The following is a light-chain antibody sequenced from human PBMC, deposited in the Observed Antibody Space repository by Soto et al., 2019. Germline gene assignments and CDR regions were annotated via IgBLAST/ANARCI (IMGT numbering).Light chain of an antibody. CDR1: SSDVGGYNY. J-gene: IGLJ1*01. V-gene: IGLV2-14*01. CDR2: DVS. Sequence: QSALTQPASVSGSPGHAVTISCTGTSSDVGGYNYVSWYQPHPGKAPKLMIYDVSNRPSGVSNRFSGSKSGNTASLTISGLQAEDEADYYCSSYTSSSTYVFGTGTKVTVL. CDR3: SSYTSSSTYV.